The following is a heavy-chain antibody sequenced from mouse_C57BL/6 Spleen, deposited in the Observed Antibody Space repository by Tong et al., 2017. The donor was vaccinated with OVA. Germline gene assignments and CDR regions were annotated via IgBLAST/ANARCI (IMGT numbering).Heavy chain of an antibody. Sequence: VQLQESGAELVKPGASVKLSCKASGYTFTSYWMQWVKQRPGQGLEWIGEIDPSDSYTNYNQKFKGKATLTVDTSSSTAYMQLSSLTSEDSAVYYCARSPFYYGSRGGYFDVWGTGTTVTVSS. CDR1: GYTFTSYW. CDR2: IDPSDSYT. CDR3: ARSPFYYGSRGGYFDV. D-gene: IGHD1-1*01. V-gene: IGHV1-50*01. J-gene: IGHJ1*03.